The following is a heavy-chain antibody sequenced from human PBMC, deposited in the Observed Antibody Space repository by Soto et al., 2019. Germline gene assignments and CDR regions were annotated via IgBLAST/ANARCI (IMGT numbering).Heavy chain of an antibody. CDR3: ARAGGLGAVAADY. Sequence: QLQLQESGSGLVKPSQTLSLTCAVSGGSISSGGYSWSWIRQPPGKGLEWIGYIYHSGSTYYNPSPERRFTISVDRSKNQFSLKLRPVTAADTAVYYCARAGGLGAVAADYWGQGTLVTVSS. V-gene: IGHV4-30-2*01. J-gene: IGHJ4*02. CDR2: IYHSGST. CDR1: GGSISSGGYS. D-gene: IGHD6-19*01.